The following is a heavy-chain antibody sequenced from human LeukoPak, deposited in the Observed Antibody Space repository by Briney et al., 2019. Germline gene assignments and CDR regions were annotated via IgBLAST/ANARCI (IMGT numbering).Heavy chain of an antibody. CDR2: IYHTGSA. V-gene: IGHV4-38-2*02. J-gene: IGHJ5*02. CDR3: ARDPRWLTPDCTSTSCYGNYFDP. CDR1: GYSISSGYQ. D-gene: IGHD2-2*01. Sequence: SETLSLTCVVSGYSISSGYQWAWIRQSPGKGLEWIGSIYHTGSAHYNPSLQSRVTISVDTSNNQFSLRLNSVTAADTAIYYCARDPRWLTPDCTSTSCYGNYFDPWGQGTLVTVSS.